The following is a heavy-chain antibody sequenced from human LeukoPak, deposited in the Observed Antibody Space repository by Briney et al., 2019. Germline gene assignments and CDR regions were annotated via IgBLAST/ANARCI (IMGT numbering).Heavy chain of an antibody. D-gene: IGHD2-21*02. CDR3: ARGDQGFDY. CDR1: GDSVSSNSAA. CDR2: TYYKSKRSKWSN. Sequence: SQTLSLTCAISGDSVSSNSAAWNWIRQSPSRGLECLGMTYYKSKRSKWSNDYAVSVTGRITINPDTSKNQFSLQVNSVTPEDTAVYCCARGDQGFDYWGQGTLVTVSS. J-gene: IGHJ4*02. V-gene: IGHV6-1*01.